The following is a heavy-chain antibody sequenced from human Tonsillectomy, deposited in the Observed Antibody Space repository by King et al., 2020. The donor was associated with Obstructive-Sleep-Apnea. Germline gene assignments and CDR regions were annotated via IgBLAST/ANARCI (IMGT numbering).Heavy chain of an antibody. J-gene: IGHJ1*01. V-gene: IGHV3-9*01. CDR3: AKEGSSSWVEYFHH. D-gene: IGHD6-13*01. CDR1: GFTFDDYA. CDR2: ISWNSGRR. Sequence: VQLVESGGGLVQPGRSLRLSCAASGFTFDDYAMHWVRQAPGKGLEWVSGISWNSGRRGYADSVKGRFTISRDNAKNSLYLQVNNLRAEDTALYYCAKEGSSSWVEYFHHWRQGTLVTVSS.